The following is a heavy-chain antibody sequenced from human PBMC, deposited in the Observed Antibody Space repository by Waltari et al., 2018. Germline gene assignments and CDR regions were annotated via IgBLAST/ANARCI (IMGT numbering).Heavy chain of an antibody. CDR3: AREEGLYCSGGSCYSGQTLLDP. Sequence: QVQLVQSGAEVKKPGSSVKVSCKASGGTFSSYAISWVRQAPGQGLEWMGGIIPIFGTANYAQKFQGRSTITADESTSTAYMELSSLRSEDTAVYYCAREEGLYCSGGSCYSGQTLLDPWGQGTLVTVSS. CDR2: IIPIFGTA. J-gene: IGHJ5*02. CDR1: GGTFSSYA. V-gene: IGHV1-69*01. D-gene: IGHD2-15*01.